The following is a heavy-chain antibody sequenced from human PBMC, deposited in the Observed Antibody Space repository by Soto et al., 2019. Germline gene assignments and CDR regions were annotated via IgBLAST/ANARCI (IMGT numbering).Heavy chain of an antibody. Sequence: LRLSCAASGFTFSSYWMHWVRQAPGKGLVWVSRINSDGSSTSYADSVKGRFTISRDNAKNTLYLQMDSLRAEDTAVYYCARDGIVVVPAAIRYYYYGMDVWGQGTTVTVSS. D-gene: IGHD2-2*02. CDR1: GFTFSSYW. CDR2: INSDGSST. J-gene: IGHJ6*02. V-gene: IGHV3-74*01. CDR3: ARDGIVVVPAAIRYYYYGMDV.